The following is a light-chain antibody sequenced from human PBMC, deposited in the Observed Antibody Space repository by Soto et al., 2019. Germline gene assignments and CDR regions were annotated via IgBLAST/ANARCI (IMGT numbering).Light chain of an antibody. CDR3: QQSYSTPIT. CDR1: QSISSW. V-gene: IGKV1-5*03. Sequence: DIQMTQSPSSLFASVGGRGAITCRASQSISSWLAWYQQKPGKVPKLLIYKASSLESGVPSRFSGSGSGTDFTLTISSLQPEDFATYYCQQSYSTPITFGQGTRLEIK. J-gene: IGKJ5*01. CDR2: KAS.